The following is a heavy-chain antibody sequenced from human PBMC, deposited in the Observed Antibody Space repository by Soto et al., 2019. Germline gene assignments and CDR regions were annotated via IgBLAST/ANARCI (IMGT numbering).Heavy chain of an antibody. J-gene: IGHJ4*02. D-gene: IGHD3-16*01. Sequence: SETLSLTCTVSGAAMSDYYGSLIRQSPGKGLEHIGYLHYSGSANYNPSLKSRVTISMDTYKNQFSLNLNSVTAADTAIYYCARSGHHFAGVVWGQGIPVTVSS. V-gene: IGHV4-59*01. CDR3: ARSGHHFAGVV. CDR1: GAAMSDYY. CDR2: LHYSGSA.